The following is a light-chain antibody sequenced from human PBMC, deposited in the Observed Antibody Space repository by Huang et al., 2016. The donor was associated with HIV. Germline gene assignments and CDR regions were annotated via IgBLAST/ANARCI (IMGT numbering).Light chain of an antibody. J-gene: IGKJ2*01. V-gene: IGKV1-39*01. CDR3: QQSYRTPYT. Sequence: DIQMTQSPSSLSTFVGDRVTITCRASQNINTFLHWYQEKPGKAPRLWIYSASSLEDGVPSRFRGSASGTEFTLTISNLQPDDFATYYCQQSYRTPYTFGQGTKLDI. CDR2: SAS. CDR1: QNINTF.